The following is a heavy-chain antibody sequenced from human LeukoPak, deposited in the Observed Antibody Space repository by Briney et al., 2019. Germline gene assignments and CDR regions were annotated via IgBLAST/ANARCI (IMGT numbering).Heavy chain of an antibody. CDR2: IRYDGSNK. Sequence: PGGSLRLSCAASGFTFSSYGMHWVRQAPGKGLEWVAFIRYDGSNKYYADSVKGRFTISRDNSKNTLYLQMNSLRAEDTAVYYYAKSGYDFGGWFDPWGQGTLVTVSS. CDR1: GFTFSSYG. D-gene: IGHD5-12*01. CDR3: AKSGYDFGGWFDP. J-gene: IGHJ5*02. V-gene: IGHV3-30*02.